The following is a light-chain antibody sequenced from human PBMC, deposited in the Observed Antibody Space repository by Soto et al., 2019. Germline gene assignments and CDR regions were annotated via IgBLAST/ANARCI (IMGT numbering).Light chain of an antibody. CDR1: SRDIGGHHF. Sequence: QSALTQPASVSGSPGQSITISCTGTSRDIGGHHFVSWYQHHPGKAPKLLIYGVNDRPSAVSIRFSGSKAGNTASLTISRLQAEDEAYYYCSAYRDNISLQFGGGTKLTVL. CDR3: SAYRDNISLQ. V-gene: IGLV2-14*01. J-gene: IGLJ3*02. CDR2: GVN.